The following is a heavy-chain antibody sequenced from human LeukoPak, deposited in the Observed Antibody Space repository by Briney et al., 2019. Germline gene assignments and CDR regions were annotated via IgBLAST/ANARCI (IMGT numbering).Heavy chain of an antibody. D-gene: IGHD1-26*01. V-gene: IGHV4-61*01. Sequence: PSETLSLTCTVSGXSVSRGSDYWSWTRQPPGKGLEWIGYIHHSGTTNYSPSLKSRVTISVDMSKNQFFLNLTSVTAADTAVYYCARGRLGATYWGQGTLVTVSS. CDR3: ARGRLGATY. J-gene: IGHJ4*02. CDR2: IHHSGTT. CDR1: GXSVSRGSDY.